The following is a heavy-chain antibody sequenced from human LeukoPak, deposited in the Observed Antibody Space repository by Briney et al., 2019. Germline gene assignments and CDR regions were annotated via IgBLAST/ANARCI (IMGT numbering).Heavy chain of an antibody. V-gene: IGHV4-61*01. CDR3: ARDSGGYDSRLVY. CDR1: GGSISTSSYY. J-gene: IGHJ4*02. Sequence: SETLSLTCTVSGGSISTSSYYWSWIRQPPGKGLEWIGYIYYSGSTNYNPSLKSRVTISVDTSKNQFSLKLSSVTAADTAVYYCARDSGGYDSRLVYWGQGTLVTVSS. D-gene: IGHD5-12*01. CDR2: IYYSGST.